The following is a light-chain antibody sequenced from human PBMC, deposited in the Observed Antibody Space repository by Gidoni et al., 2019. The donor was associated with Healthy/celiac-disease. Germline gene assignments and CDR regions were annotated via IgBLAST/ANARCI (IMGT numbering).Light chain of an antibody. V-gene: IGLV3-19*01. CDR2: GKN. J-gene: IGLJ2*01. CDR1: SLRSYY. Sequence: SYELTQDHAVSVALRQTVRLTCHRDSLRSYYASLYQQKPEQAPVLVIYGKNNRPSGIPDRFSGSISGNTSSLTISGAHAEDEADYSFNAWDSSGNHGVVFGGGTKLTVL. CDR3: NAWDSSGNHGVV.